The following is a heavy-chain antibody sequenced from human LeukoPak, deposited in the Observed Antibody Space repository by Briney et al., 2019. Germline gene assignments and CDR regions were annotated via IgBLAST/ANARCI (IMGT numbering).Heavy chain of an antibody. CDR3: AKGSGNGYGSGPFDY. Sequence: PGGSLRLSCAASGCTFSNSGMSWVRQAPGKGLEWVSAISTDAGETHYADSVKGRFTISRDNSKNTVSLQMSSLRAEDTALYYCAKGSGNGYGSGPFDYWGQGTLVTVSS. J-gene: IGHJ4*02. V-gene: IGHV3-23*01. CDR2: ISTDAGET. CDR1: GCTFSNSG. D-gene: IGHD3-10*01.